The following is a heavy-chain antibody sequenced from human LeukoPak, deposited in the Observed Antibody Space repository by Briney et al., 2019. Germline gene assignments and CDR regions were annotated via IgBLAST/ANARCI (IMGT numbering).Heavy chain of an antibody. Sequence: GGSLRLSCAASGFTFSNYWMNWVRQAPGKGLEWVANIKQDESEEYYVDSVKGRFTISRDNAKNSLYLQMNSLRAEDTAVYYCARGSSGYYSIDYWGQGTLVTVSS. CDR1: GFTFSNYW. J-gene: IGHJ4*02. D-gene: IGHD3-22*01. CDR2: IKQDESEE. CDR3: ARGSSGYYSIDY. V-gene: IGHV3-7*01.